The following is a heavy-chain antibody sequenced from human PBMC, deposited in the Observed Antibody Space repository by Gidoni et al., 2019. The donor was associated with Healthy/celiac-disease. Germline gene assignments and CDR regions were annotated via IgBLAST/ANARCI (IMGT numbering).Heavy chain of an antibody. J-gene: IGHJ6*02. CDR3: ARMGQHYCMDV. V-gene: IGHV1-69*02. Sequence: QVKLGQSGAEVKKPRSSVQVSCKASGGTFSSYTISWVRQAPGQGLEWMGRIIPILGIANYAQKFQGRVTITADKSTSTAYMELSSLRSEDTAVYSCARMGQHYCMDVWGQGTTVTVSS. CDR2: IIPILGIA. CDR1: GGTFSSYT.